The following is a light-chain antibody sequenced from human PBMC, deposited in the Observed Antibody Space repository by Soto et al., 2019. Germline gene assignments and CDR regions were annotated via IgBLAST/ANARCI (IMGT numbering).Light chain of an antibody. J-gene: IGKJ2*01. CDR1: QSVNRK. CDR3: QQYDIWPPYT. CDR2: GAS. V-gene: IGKV3-15*01. Sequence: EIVMTQSPATLSVSPGETATLSCRASQSVNRKVAWYQQKPGQAPRLLIYGASTGATDIPARFSGGGSGTEFTVTISSLQSEDFAIYYCQQYDIWPPYTFGQGTKVDIK.